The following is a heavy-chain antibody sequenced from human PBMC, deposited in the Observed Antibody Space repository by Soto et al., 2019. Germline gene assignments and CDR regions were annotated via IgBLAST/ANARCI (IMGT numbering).Heavy chain of an antibody. CDR3: ARSGMIRGPLLFEH. CDR2: ISSSGTT. V-gene: IGHV4-31*01. CDR1: GGSISSGGYF. D-gene: IGHD3-10*01. Sequence: PSETLSLTCTVSGGSISSGGYFWSWIRQHPGKGLEWIGYISSSGTTYYNPSLKSHFTIFVDTSKNQFSLTLNSVTAADTAVFYCARSGMIRGPLLFEHRGPRRPVTVSS. J-gene: IGHJ4*02.